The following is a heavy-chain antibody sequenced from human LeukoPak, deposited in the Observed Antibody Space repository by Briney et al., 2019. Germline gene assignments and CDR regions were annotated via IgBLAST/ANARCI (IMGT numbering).Heavy chain of an antibody. D-gene: IGHD1-14*01. V-gene: IGHV3-30*01. J-gene: IGHJ6*03. CDR2: ISFEGSNK. CDR1: GFSFSTYA. Sequence: GRSLRLSCAASGFSFSTYAMYWVRRAPGKGLEWVAVISFEGSNKYYADSVQGRFTISRDNSRNTLYLQMNSLRAEDTAVYFCARGPPTALYMDVWGKGTTVTVSS. CDR3: ARGPPTALYMDV.